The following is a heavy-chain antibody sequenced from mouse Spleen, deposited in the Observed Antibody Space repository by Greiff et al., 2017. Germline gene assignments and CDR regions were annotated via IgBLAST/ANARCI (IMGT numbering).Heavy chain of an antibody. J-gene: IGHJ1*01. CDR3: KRKRFSWYFDV. Sequence: QVQLQQSGAELVRPGASVTLSCKASGYTFTDYDMHWVKQTPVHGLEWIGAIDPETGGTAYNQKFKGKAILTADKSSSTAYMELRSLTSEDSAVYYCKRKRFSWYFDVWGAGTTITVSS. CDR2: IDPETGGT. V-gene: IGHV1-15*01. CDR1: GYTFTDYD. D-gene: IGHD6-2*01.